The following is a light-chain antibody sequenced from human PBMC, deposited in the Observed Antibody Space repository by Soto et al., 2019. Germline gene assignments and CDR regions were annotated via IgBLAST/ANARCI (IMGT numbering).Light chain of an antibody. CDR3: AAWDDSLTGLV. CDR1: SSNIGSNT. Sequence: QSVLTQPPSASGTPGQRVTISCSGSSSNIGSNTVNWYQQLPGTAPKLLIYNNNQRPSGVPDRLSGSKSGTSASLAISGLHSEDEADYYCAAWDDSLTGLVFGTGTKVTVL. V-gene: IGLV1-44*01. CDR2: NNN. J-gene: IGLJ1*01.